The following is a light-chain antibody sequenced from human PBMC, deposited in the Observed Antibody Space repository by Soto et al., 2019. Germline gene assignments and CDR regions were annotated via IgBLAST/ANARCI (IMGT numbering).Light chain of an antibody. Sequence: EIVLTQSPATLSLSPWERATLSCRASQSLSSQLAWYQQKPGQAPRPLIYDASKRATGVPDRISGSGSGTDYTLTISSLEPEDFAVYYCQQRTRWPMTFGQGTRLEIK. CDR1: QSLSSQ. CDR3: QQRTRWPMT. CDR2: DAS. V-gene: IGKV3-11*01. J-gene: IGKJ5*01.